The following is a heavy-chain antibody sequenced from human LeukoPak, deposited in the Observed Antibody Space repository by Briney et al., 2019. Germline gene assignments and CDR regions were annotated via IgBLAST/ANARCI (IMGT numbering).Heavy chain of an antibody. Sequence: SETLSLTRTVSGGSISSSSYYWGWIRHPPGKGLEWIGCIYYSGSTYYNPSLKSRVSISVDTSKNQFSLKVSSVTAAETGVYYCARVSSGDSRDYFDYWGQGTLVTVSS. CDR2: IYYSGST. CDR3: ARVSSGDSRDYFDY. CDR1: GGSISSSSYY. D-gene: IGHD2-21*02. V-gene: IGHV4-39*07. J-gene: IGHJ4*02.